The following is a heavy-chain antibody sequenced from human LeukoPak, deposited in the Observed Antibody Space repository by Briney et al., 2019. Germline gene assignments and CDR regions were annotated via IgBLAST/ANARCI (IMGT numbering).Heavy chain of an antibody. CDR1: GYTFTGYY. V-gene: IGHV1-2*02. D-gene: IGHD2-2*01. Sequence: GASVKVSCKASGYTFTGYYMHWVRHAPGQGLEWMGWINPNSCGTNYAQKFQGGVTMTRDTSISTAYMELSRLRSDDTAVYYCAIPLGTIVVVPAASYYYGMVVWAKGPRSPSP. J-gene: IGHJ6*02. CDR3: AIPLGTIVVVPAASYYYGMVV. CDR2: INPNSCGT.